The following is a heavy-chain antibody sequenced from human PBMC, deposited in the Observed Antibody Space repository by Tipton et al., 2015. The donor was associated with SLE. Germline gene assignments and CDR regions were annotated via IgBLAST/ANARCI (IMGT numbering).Heavy chain of an antibody. CDR3: ARMRGGYNAHH. D-gene: IGHD5-24*01. Sequence: TLSLTCTVSGDSITRDYWTWIRQPPGKGLEGIGYLSYSGSTNYNPSVRSRVSISLDASKNQFSLKVKSVTTADTAVYYCARMRGGYNAHHWGQGILVTVSS. CDR1: GDSITRDY. V-gene: IGHV4-59*01. J-gene: IGHJ5*02. CDR2: LSYSGST.